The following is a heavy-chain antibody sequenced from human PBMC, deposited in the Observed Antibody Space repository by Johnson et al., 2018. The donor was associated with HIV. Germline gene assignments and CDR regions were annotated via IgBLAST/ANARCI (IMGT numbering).Heavy chain of an antibody. CDR3: ARDGSLGGGLHDAFDI. V-gene: IGHV3-30*19. CDR1: GFTFSSYG. D-gene: IGHD3-16*01. CDR2: ISYDGTNK. J-gene: IGHJ3*02. Sequence: VQLVESGGGVVQPGRSLRLSCAASGFTFSSYGMHWVRQAPGKGLEWLSVISYDGTNKDYADSVKGRFTMSRDNSKNAVYLQLNNLRVEDTAVYYCARDGSLGGGLHDAFDIWGPGTMVTVSS.